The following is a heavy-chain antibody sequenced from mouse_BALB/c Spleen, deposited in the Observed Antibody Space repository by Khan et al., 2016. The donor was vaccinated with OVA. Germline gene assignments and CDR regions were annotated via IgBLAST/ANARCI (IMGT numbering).Heavy chain of an antibody. CDR1: GYSITSGYN. V-gene: IGHV3-6*02. D-gene: IGHD1-1*01. J-gene: IGHJ2*01. Sequence: EVQLVESGPGLVKPSQSLSLTCSVTGYSITSGYNWNWIRQFPGNKLEWMGYISYDGSNNYNPSLKNRISITRDTSKNQFFLKLNSVTTEDTATYYCARDDFGNGYFDYWGQGTTLTVSS. CDR3: ARDDFGNGYFDY. CDR2: ISYDGSN.